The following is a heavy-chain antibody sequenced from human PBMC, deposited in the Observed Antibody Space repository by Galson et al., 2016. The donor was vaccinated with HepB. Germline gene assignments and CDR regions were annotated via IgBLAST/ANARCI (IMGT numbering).Heavy chain of an antibody. Sequence: SLRLSCAATGFTFSSYWMNWVRQAPGKGLVLVARTNTDGSDTGYADSVKGRFTISRDNAKNTLYLQMNTLRAEDTAVYYCARSYMTYTGSYLYSWGQGTLVTVSS. CDR3: ARSYMTYTGSYLYS. CDR1: GFTFSSYW. D-gene: IGHD1-1*01. CDR2: TNTDGSDT. J-gene: IGHJ4*02. V-gene: IGHV3-74*01.